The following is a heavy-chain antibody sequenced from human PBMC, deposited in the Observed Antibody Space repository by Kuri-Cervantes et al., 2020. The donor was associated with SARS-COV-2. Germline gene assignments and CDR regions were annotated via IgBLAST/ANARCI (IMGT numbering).Heavy chain of an antibody. D-gene: IGHD3-9*01. CDR3: ARDRYFDYLRVNFVDY. CDR2: IYHSGAT. Sequence: SQTLSLTCGVSGGSISSVGYSWNWIRQPPGKGLEWIGYIYHSGATLYNPSVKSRVTMSIDKSKNQFSLKLRSVTAADTAVYYCARDRYFDYLRVNFVDYWGQGSLVTVSS. CDR1: GGSISSVGYS. V-gene: IGHV4-30-2*01. J-gene: IGHJ4*02.